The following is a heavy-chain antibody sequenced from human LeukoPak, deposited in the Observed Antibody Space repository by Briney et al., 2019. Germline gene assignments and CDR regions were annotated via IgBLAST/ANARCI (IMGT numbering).Heavy chain of an antibody. J-gene: IGHJ4*02. D-gene: IGHD3-3*01. CDR2: IYSGGNT. Sequence: GGSLRLSCAASGFTFSSYWMHWVRQAPGKGLEWVSVIYSGGNTYYADSVKGRFTISRDNSKNTLYLQMNNLRAEDTAVYYCARSGEWLLGGQFDYWGQGTLVTVSS. V-gene: IGHV3-53*01. CDR1: GFTFSSYW. CDR3: ARSGEWLLGGQFDY.